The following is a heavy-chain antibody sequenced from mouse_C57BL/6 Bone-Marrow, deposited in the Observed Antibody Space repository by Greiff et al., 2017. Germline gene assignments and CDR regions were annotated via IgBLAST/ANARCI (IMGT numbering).Heavy chain of an antibody. CDR2: IWSDGST. CDR1: GFSLTSYG. V-gene: IGHV2-6*03. D-gene: IGHD2-4*01. Sequence: VMLVESGPGLVAPSQSLSITCTVSGFSLTSYGVHWVRQPPGKGLEWLVVIWSDGSTTYNSALKSRLSISKDNSKSQVFLKMNSLQTDDTAMYYCARLGYYDYPYAMDYWGQGTSVTVSS. J-gene: IGHJ4*01. CDR3: ARLGYYDYPYAMDY.